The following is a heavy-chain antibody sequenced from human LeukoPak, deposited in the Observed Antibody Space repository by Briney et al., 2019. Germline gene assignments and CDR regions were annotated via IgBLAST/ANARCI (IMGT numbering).Heavy chain of an antibody. D-gene: IGHD3-3*01. V-gene: IGHV3-30*18. Sequence: GGSLRLSCAASGFTFSSYGMHWVRQAPGKGLEWVAVISYDGSNKYYADSVKGRFTISRDNSKNTLYLQMNSLRAEDTAVYYCAKKLERFLEWVDTMDVWGKGTTVTVSS. CDR2: ISYDGSNK. J-gene: IGHJ6*03. CDR3: AKKLERFLEWVDTMDV. CDR1: GFTFSSYG.